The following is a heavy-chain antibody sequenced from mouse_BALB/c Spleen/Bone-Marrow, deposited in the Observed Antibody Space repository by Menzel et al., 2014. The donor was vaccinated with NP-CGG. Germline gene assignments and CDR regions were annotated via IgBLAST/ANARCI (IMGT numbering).Heavy chain of an antibody. CDR1: GYTFXSYW. CDR3: AGEDILYAMDY. Sequence: QVQLQQSGAELVKPGASVKLSCKASGYTFXSYWMHWVKQRPGQGLEWIGEINPSNGRTNYNEKFKSKATLTVDKSSSTAYMQLSSLTSEDSAVYYCAGEDILYAMDYWGQGTSVTVSS. J-gene: IGHJ4*01. CDR2: INPSNGRT. V-gene: IGHV1S81*02.